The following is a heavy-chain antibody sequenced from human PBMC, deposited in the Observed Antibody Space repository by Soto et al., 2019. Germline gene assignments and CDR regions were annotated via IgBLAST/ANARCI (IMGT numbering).Heavy chain of an antibody. CDR2: ISGSGLST. V-gene: IGHV3-23*01. J-gene: IGHJ4*02. CDR1: VFTFSSYA. CDR3: AKGYYYDSSGYYFAANDY. D-gene: IGHD3-22*01. Sequence: PGGSLRISCAASVFTFSSYAMSWVRQAPGKGLEWVSAISGSGLSTYYADSVKGRFTISRDNSKNTLYLQMNSLRAEDTAVYYCAKGYYYDSSGYYFAANDYWGQGTLVTVSS.